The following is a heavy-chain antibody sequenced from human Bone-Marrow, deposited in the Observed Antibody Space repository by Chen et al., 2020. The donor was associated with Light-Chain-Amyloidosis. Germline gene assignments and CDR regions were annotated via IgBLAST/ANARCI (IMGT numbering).Heavy chain of an antibody. Sequence: EVQLEQSGPEVKKPGESLKISCKGSGYTFPNYWIGWVRQMPGKGLGWMGVICPDDSDARYSPSFEGQVTISADKSITTAYLQWRSLKASDTAMYYCARRRDGYNFDYWGQGTLVTVSS. CDR1: GYTFPNYW. D-gene: IGHD5-12*01. J-gene: IGHJ4*02. CDR2: ICPDDSDA. V-gene: IGHV5-51*01. CDR3: ARRRDGYNFDY.